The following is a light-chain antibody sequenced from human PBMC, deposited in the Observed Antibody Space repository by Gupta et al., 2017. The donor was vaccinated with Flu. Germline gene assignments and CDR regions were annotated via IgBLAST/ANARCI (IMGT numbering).Light chain of an antibody. V-gene: IGLV2-11*03. CDR1: SDDVGTYKS. J-gene: IGLJ2*01. CDR3: CSYVPRLTFV. Sequence: SVSISCTGTSDDVGTYKSVSWYQQYPDRAPQLVIFEDIKRPSGVPRRFSGSKSGNTATLTISGLQPDDEAEYFCCSYVPRLTFVFGGGTKLTVL. CDR2: EDI.